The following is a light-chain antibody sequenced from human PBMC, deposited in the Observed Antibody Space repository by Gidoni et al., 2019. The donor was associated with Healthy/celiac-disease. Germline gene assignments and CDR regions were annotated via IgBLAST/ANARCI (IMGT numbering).Light chain of an antibody. CDR3: QVWDSSSDHPVV. CDR1: NIGSKS. V-gene: IGLV3-21*02. J-gene: IGLJ2*01. Sequence: SYVLTQPPSVSVAPGHTARITCGGNNIGSKSVHWYQQKPGQAPVLVVYDDSDRPSGIPERFSGSNAGNTATLTISRVEAGYEADYYCQVWDSSSDHPVVFGGGTKLTVL. CDR2: DDS.